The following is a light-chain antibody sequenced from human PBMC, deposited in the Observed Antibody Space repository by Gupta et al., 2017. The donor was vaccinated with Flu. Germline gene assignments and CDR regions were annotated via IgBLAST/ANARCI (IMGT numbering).Light chain of an antibody. J-gene: IGKJ2*01. Sequence: PSTLSASVGDRVTITCRASQSISNWLAWFQQKPGKAPHLLIYKASSLESGVPSRFSGSGSGTEFTLTISSLQPDDFATYYCQQDNSFPYTFGQGTKLEIK. V-gene: IGKV1-5*03. CDR3: QQDNSFPYT. CDR2: KAS. CDR1: QSISNW.